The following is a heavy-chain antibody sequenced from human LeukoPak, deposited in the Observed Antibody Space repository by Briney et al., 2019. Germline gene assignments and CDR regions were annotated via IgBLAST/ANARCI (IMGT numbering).Heavy chain of an antibody. CDR2: INPNSGGT. CDR1: GYTFTGYY. CDR3: ARGDVLRYFDWLSLYYFDY. V-gene: IGHV1-2*02. D-gene: IGHD3-9*01. Sequence: ASVKVSCKASGYTFTGYYMHWVRQAPGQGLEWMGWINPNSGGTNYAQKFQGRVTMTRDTSISTAYMELSRLRSDDTAVYYCARGDVLRYFDWLSLYYFDYWGQGTLVTVSS. J-gene: IGHJ4*02.